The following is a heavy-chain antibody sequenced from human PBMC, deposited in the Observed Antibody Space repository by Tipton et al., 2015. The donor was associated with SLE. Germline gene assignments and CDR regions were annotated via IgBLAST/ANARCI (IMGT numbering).Heavy chain of an antibody. Sequence: TLSLTCTVSGYSITRGYYWDWIRQPPGKGLEWIGTIYHSGNTYYNPSLKSRLTISVDTSKNQFSLTLSSVTAADTAVYYCAIRPDELLYNWFDPWGQGTLVTVSS. CDR3: AIRPDELLYNWFDP. J-gene: IGHJ5*02. V-gene: IGHV4-38-2*02. CDR1: GYSITRGYY. D-gene: IGHD2-15*01. CDR2: IYHSGNT.